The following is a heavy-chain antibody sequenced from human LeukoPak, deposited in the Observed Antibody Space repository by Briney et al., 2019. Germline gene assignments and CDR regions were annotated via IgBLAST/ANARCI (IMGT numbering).Heavy chain of an antibody. D-gene: IGHD3-10*01. CDR2: IYTSGST. Sequence: SETLSLTCTVSGGSISTYYWSWIRQPPGKGLEWIGYIYTSGSTDYNPSLKSRVTISLDTSNNQFSLNLNSVTAADTAVYYCARSRGRKVTLFDYWGQGILVTVSS. J-gene: IGHJ4*02. CDR3: ARSRGRKVTLFDY. V-gene: IGHV4-4*09. CDR1: GGSISTYY.